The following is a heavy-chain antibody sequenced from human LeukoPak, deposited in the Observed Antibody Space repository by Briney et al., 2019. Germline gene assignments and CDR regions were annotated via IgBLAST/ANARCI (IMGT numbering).Heavy chain of an antibody. V-gene: IGHV4-34*01. CDR1: GRSFSGYY. D-gene: IGHD3-16*01. J-gene: IGHJ5*02. CDR3: ARPVGGWFDP. Sequence: PSETLSLTCAVYGRSFSGYYWSWVRQPPGMGLEWIGEVNLSGVTNYNPSLKSRITMSLDTSKNHFSLKLSSVTAADTAVYYCARPVGGWFDPWGQGTLVTVSS. CDR2: VNLSGVT.